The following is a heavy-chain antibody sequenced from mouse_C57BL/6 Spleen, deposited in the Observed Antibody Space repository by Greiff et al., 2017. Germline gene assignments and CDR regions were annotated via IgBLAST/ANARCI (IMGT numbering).Heavy chain of an antibody. CDR1: GYTFTSYW. CDR3: ARSGYYYGSSYYAMDY. CDR2: IDPSDSYT. J-gene: IGHJ4*01. Sequence: VQLQQPGAELVMPGASVKLSCKASGYTFTSYWMHWVKQRPGQGLEWIGEIDPSDSYTNYNQKFKGKSTLTVDKSSSTAYMQLSSLTSEDSAVYYGARSGYYYGSSYYAMDYWGQGTSVTVSS. V-gene: IGHV1-69*01. D-gene: IGHD1-1*01.